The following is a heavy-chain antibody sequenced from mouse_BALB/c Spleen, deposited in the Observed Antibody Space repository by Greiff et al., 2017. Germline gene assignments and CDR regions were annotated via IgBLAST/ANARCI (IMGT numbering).Heavy chain of an antibody. J-gene: IGHJ1*03. Sequence: EVQLQQSGTVLVRPGASVKMSCKASGYSFTSYWMHWVKQRPGQGLEWIGAIYPGNSDTSYNQKFKGKATLTAVTSASTAYMELSSLTSEDSAVYYCTRVLRWHCVVGGRETTDTVS. CDR2: IYPGNSDT. V-gene: IGHV1-5*01. CDR3: TRVLRWHCVV. D-gene: IGHD1-1*01. CDR1: GYSFTSYW.